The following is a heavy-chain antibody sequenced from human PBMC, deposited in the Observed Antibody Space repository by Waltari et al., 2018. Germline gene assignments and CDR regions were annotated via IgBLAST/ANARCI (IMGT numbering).Heavy chain of an antibody. CDR1: GGSISSSSYY. J-gene: IGHJ3*02. CDR2: IYYSGST. D-gene: IGHD3-3*01. CDR3: ASHSTIFGVVILDDAFDI. V-gene: IGHV4-39*01. Sequence: QLQLQESGPGLVKPSETLSLTCTVSGGSISSSSYYWGWIRQPPGKGLEWIGSIYYSGSTYDNPSLKSRVTISVDTSKIQFSLKLSSVTAADTAVYYCASHSTIFGVVILDDAFDIWGQGTMVTVSS.